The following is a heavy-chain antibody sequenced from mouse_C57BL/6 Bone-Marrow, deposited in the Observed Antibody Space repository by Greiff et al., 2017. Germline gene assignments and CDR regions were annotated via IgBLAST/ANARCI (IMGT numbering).Heavy chain of an antibody. CDR2: IDPSDSET. CDR3: ASFYEYDGDWYFDV. CDR1: GYNFTSYW. D-gene: IGHD2-4*01. Sequence: QVQLQQPGAELVRPGSSVKLSCKASGYNFTSYWMHWVKQRPIQGLEWIGNIDPSDSETHYNQKFKDKATLTVDKSSSTAYMQLSSLTSEDSAVYYCASFYEYDGDWYFDVWGTGTTVTVSS. V-gene: IGHV1-52*01. J-gene: IGHJ1*03.